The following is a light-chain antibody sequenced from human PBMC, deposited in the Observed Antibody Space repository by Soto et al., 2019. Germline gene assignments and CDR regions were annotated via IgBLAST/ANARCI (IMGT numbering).Light chain of an antibody. CDR3: QVWDRESEHYV. CDR2: DDS. CDR1: NIVSKS. J-gene: IGLJ1*01. V-gene: IGLV3-21*02. Sequence: SYELTHPPSVSVAPGQTARIPCGGTNIVSKSVHWYQQRPGQAPVMVVYDDSDRPSGIPERFSGSNSGDTATLSISRVEAGDEADYYCQVWDRESEHYVFGTGTKVTVL.